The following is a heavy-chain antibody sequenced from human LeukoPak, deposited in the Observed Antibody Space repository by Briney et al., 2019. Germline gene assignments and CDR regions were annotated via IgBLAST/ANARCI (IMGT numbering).Heavy chain of an antibody. V-gene: IGHV4-61*02. CDR3: AREREDYDILTDNWFDP. CDR2: IYTSGST. J-gene: IGHJ5*02. CDR1: GSSISSGVYY. D-gene: IGHD3-9*01. Sequence: SETLSLTCTVSGSSISSGVYYWSWIRQPAGKGLEWIGRIYTSGSTNYNPSLKSRVTMSVDTSKNQFSLKLSSVTAADTAVYYCAREREDYDILTDNWFDPWGQGTLVTVSS.